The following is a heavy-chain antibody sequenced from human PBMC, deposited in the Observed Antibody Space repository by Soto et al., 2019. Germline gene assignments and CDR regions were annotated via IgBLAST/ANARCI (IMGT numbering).Heavy chain of an antibody. CDR3: ARGPGSGLLWFDP. CDR1: GGSFSGYY. D-gene: IGHD6-19*01. V-gene: IGHV4-34*01. CDR2: INHSGST. J-gene: IGHJ5*02. Sequence: SETLSLTCAVYGGSFSGYYWTWIRQPPGTGLEWIGEINHSGSTNYNPSLKSRVTISVDTSKNQFSLKLTSVTAADTAVYYCARGPGSGLLWFDPWGQGTLVTVSS.